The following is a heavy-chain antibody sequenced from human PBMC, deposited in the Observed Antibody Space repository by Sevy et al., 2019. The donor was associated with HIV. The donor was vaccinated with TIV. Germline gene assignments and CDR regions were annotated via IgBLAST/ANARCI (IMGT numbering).Heavy chain of an antibody. J-gene: IGHJ4*02. CDR2: IYYSGST. D-gene: IGHD3-3*01. Sequence: SETLSLTCTVSGGSVSSGSYYWSWIRQPPGKGLEWIGYIYYSGSTNYNPSLKSRVTISVDTSKNQFSLKLSSVTAADTAVYYCARGGLAYYDFWCGYYTLDYWGQGTLVTVSS. CDR3: ARGGLAYYDFWCGYYTLDY. V-gene: IGHV4-61*01. CDR1: GGSVSSGSYY.